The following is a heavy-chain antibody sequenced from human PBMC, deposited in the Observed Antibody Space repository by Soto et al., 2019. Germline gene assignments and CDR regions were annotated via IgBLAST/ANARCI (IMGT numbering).Heavy chain of an antibody. CDR2: INSDGSST. V-gene: IGHV3-74*01. CDR1: GFTFSTYW. D-gene: IGHD3-10*01. J-gene: IGHJ6*02. Sequence: EVQLVESGGGLVQPGGSLRLSCAASGFTFSTYWIHWVRQAPGKGLVCVSRINSDGSSTNYADSVKGRFTISRDNAKNTLFLQMSSLRAEDTAVYYCARDRWGGGRDMDVWGQGTTVTVSS. CDR3: ARDRWGGGRDMDV.